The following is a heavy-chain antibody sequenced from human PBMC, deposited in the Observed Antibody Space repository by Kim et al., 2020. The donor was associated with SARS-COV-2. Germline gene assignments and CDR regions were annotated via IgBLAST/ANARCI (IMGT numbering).Heavy chain of an antibody. J-gene: IGHJ3*01. CDR3: AEAGAAADTCGRVYFFD. Sequence: GGSLRLSCAASGFAFSNSGMHWVRQAPGKGLEWVPTIRNIGDTIYPEAVGNGSSISTGETAKSSLFQKNSRRAADTAVFYCAEAGAAADTCGRVYFFD. CDR2: IRNIGDT. CDR1: GFAFSNSG. V-gene: IGHV3-13*04. D-gene: IGHD6-13*01.